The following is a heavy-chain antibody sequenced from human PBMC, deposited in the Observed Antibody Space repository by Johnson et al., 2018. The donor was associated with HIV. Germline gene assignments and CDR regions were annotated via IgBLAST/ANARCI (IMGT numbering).Heavy chain of an antibody. CDR1: GFTFSDYY. V-gene: IGHV3-11*04. CDR3: ARDVAAGKMDALGT. J-gene: IGHJ3*02. Sequence: QVQLVESGGGLVKPGGSLRLSCAASGFTFSDYYMSWIRQGTGKGLEWVSYISSSGNTIYYADSVKGRFTISRDNAKNSLYLQLNSLRAEDTAVYYCARDVAAGKMDALGTWGQGTMVIVS. D-gene: IGHD5-12*01. CDR2: ISSSGNTI.